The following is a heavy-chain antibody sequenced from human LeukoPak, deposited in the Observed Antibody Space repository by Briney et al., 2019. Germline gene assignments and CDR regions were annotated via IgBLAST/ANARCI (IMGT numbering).Heavy chain of an antibody. V-gene: IGHV4-34*01. Sequence: SETLSLTCAVYGGSFSGYYWSWIRQPPGKGLEWIGEINHSGSTNYNPSLKSRVTISVDTSKNQFSLKLSSVTAADTAVYYCARGLGGYCSGGSCYADAFDIWGQGTMVTVSS. CDR3: ARGLGGYCSGGSCYADAFDI. CDR2: INHSGST. D-gene: IGHD2-15*01. J-gene: IGHJ3*02. CDR1: GGSFSGYY.